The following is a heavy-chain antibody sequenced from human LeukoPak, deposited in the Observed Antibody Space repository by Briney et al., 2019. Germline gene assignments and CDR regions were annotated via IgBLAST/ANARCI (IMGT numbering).Heavy chain of an antibody. Sequence: PGGSLRLSCAASGFTFSSYSMNWVRQAPGKGLEWVSSISSSSSYIYYADSVKGRFTISRDNAKNSPYLQMNSLRAEDTAVYYCARGMVITTALVDYWGQGTLVTVSS. V-gene: IGHV3-21*01. CDR2: ISSSSSYI. CDR1: GFTFSSYS. CDR3: ARGMVITTALVDY. J-gene: IGHJ4*02. D-gene: IGHD3-22*01.